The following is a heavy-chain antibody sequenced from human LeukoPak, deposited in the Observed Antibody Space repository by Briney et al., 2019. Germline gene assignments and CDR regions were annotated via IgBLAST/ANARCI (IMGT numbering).Heavy chain of an antibody. CDR1: GFTFSSYA. J-gene: IGHJ4*02. V-gene: IGHV3-23*01. D-gene: IGHD6-19*01. CDR3: AKRDSSGWYYFDY. CDR2: IVGSGGST. Sequence: GGSLRLSSVASGFTFSSYAMSWVRQAPGKGLEWVSAIVGSGGSTFYADSVKGRFTISRDNSKNTLYLQMNSLRAEDTAVYYCAKRDSSGWYYFDYWGQGTLVTVSS.